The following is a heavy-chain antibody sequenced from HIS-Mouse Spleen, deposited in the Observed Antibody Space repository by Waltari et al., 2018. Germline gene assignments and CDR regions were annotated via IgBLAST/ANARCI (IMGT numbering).Heavy chain of an antibody. V-gene: IGHV4-39*07. D-gene: IGHD6-13*01. CDR2: IYYSGST. Sequence: QLQLQESGPGLVKPSETLSLTCTVPGGPISTSSYSWVWIRQPPGKGLEWIGSIYYSGSTYYNPSLKSRVTISVDTSKNQFSLKLSSVTAADTAVYYCAREIPYSSSWYDWYFDLWGRGTLVTVSS. CDR3: AREIPYSSSWYDWYFDL. J-gene: IGHJ2*01. CDR1: GGPISTSSYS.